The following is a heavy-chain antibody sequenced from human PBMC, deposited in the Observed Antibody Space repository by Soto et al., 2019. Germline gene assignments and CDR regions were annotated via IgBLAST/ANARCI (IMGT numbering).Heavy chain of an antibody. J-gene: IGHJ5*02. CDR1: GFTFSSYA. Sequence: GGSLRLSCAASGFTFSSYAMSWVRQAPGKGLEWVSAISGSGDSTYYADSVKGRFTISRDNSKDTLYLQMNSLRAEDTAVYYCAKSMVRGVKVNWFDPWGQGTLVTVSS. CDR3: AKSMVRGVKVNWFDP. V-gene: IGHV3-23*01. D-gene: IGHD3-10*01. CDR2: ISGSGDST.